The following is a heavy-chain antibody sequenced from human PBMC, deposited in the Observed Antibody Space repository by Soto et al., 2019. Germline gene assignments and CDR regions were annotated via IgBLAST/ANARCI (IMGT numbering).Heavy chain of an antibody. Sequence: LRIGCAACRFSVYIYVVAGSFQEQGKGVEWVSAISGSGGSTYYADSVKGRFTSSRDNSMHTLYLQMNSRRAEDTAVYYCAKEQEDGGWQPCFGYRGQGTLGTGPS. V-gene: IGHV3-23*01. D-gene: IGHD6-19*01. J-gene: IGHJ4*02. CDR3: AKEQEDGGWQPCFGY. CDR2: ISGSGGST. CDR1: RFSVYIYV.